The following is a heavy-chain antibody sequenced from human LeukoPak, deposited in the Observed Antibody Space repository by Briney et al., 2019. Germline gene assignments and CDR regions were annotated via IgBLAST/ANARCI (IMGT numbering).Heavy chain of an antibody. CDR1: GGSITNYF. CDR3: ARRQNSVTIFGMIRVGYYYMDV. J-gene: IGHJ6*03. D-gene: IGHD3-3*01. Sequence: SETLSLTCTVSGGSITNYFWSWIRQPPGKGLEWIGYIHDSGSTNYNPSLKSRVTMSVDTSKNEFSLKLSPVTAADTAVYYCARRQNSVTIFGMIRVGYYYMDVWGKGTTVTVSS. V-gene: IGHV4-59*12. CDR2: IHDSGST.